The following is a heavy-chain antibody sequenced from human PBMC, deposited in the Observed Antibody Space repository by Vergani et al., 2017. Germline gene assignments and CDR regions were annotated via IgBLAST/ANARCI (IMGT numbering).Heavy chain of an antibody. Sequence: QVQLAESGGGRVQPGRSLRLSCAASGFSFSSHAIHWVRQAPGKGLEWVAVITNDGSKKYYADSVKGRFNISRDNSKNTLDLQMNRLRTQDTAVYYCAKAGSVTSGGLQYNFYIDVWGKGTTVTVS. CDR1: GFSFSSHA. CDR2: ITNDGSKK. J-gene: IGHJ6*03. D-gene: IGHD3-10*01. CDR3: AKAGSVTSGGLQYNFYIDV. V-gene: IGHV3-30*18.